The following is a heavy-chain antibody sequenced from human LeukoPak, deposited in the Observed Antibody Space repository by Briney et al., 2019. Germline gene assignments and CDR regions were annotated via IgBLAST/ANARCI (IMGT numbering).Heavy chain of an antibody. Sequence: SETLSLTCTVSGYSISSGHYWGWIRQPQGKELGWIGSIYHSGNSYYNPSLKSRVTISVDTSKNQFSLKLSSVTAADTAVYYCARLWFWDFGGIDYWGQGIQVTVSS. V-gene: IGHV4-38-2*02. CDR2: IYHSGNS. D-gene: IGHD3-10*01. CDR1: GYSISSGHY. CDR3: ARLWFWDFGGIDY. J-gene: IGHJ4*02.